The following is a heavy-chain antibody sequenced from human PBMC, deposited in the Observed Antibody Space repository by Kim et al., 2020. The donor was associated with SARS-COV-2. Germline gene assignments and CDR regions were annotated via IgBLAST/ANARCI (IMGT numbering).Heavy chain of an antibody. CDR3: VRSDYYDNSGYYYGQ. V-gene: IGHV3-74*01. CDR2: ISTAGTTT. D-gene: IGHD3-22*01. CDR1: GFTFSRYW. J-gene: IGHJ4*02. Sequence: GGSLRLSCAASGFTFSRYWMHWVRQTPEKGLEWVSRISTAGTTTTYADSVKGRFTISRDDAKNTLYLQMSRLRAEDTAIYYCVRSDYYDNSGYYYGQWGQGTLGT.